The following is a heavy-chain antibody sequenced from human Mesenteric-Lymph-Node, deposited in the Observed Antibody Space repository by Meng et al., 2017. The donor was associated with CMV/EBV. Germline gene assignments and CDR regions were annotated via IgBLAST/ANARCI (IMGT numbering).Heavy chain of an antibody. CDR1: FTFSSYA. V-gene: IGHV3-21*01. CDR3: ARGLRLVPAAPRTEFDY. Sequence: FTFSSYAMSWVRQAPGKGLEWVSAISGSSSYIYYADSVKGRFTISRDNAKNSLYLQMNSLRAEDTAVYYCARGLRLVPAAPRTEFDYWGQGTLVTVSS. J-gene: IGHJ4*02. D-gene: IGHD2-2*01. CDR2: ISGSSSYI.